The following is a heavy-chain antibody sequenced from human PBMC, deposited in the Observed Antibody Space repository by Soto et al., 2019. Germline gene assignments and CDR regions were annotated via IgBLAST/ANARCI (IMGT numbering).Heavy chain of an antibody. CDR1: GFTFSDYG. J-gene: IGHJ4*02. D-gene: IGHD6-13*01. CDR2: IWYDGSNK. CDR3: ARDILGSSSWYEGYFDY. V-gene: IGHV3-33*01. Sequence: GGSLRLSCAASGFTFSDYGMHWVRQAPGKGLEWVAVIWYDGSNKYYADSVKGRFTISRDNSKNTLYLQMNSLRAEDTAVYYCARDILGSSSWYEGYFDYWGQGTLVTVSS.